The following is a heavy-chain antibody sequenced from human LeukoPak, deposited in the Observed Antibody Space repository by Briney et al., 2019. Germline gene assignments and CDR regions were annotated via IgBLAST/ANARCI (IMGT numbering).Heavy chain of an antibody. CDR3: ARVPDYGDYEGNFDY. Sequence: PSETLSLTCTVSGGSISSGGYYWSWIRQHPGKGLGWIGYIYYSGSTYYNPSLKSRVTISVDTSKNQFSLKLSSVTAADTAVYYCARVPDYGDYEGNFDYWGQGTLVTVFS. V-gene: IGHV4-31*03. CDR1: GGSISSGGYY. J-gene: IGHJ4*02. D-gene: IGHD4-17*01. CDR2: IYYSGST.